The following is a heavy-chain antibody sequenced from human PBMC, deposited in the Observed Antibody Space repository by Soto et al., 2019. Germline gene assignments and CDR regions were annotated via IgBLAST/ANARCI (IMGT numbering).Heavy chain of an antibody. J-gene: IGHJ4*02. Sequence: QVQLVQSGAEEKKPGSSVKVSCKASGGTFSSYAISWVRQAPGQGLEWMGGIIPIFGTANYAQKFQGRVTITADESTSTAYMELSSLRSEDTAVYYCARRPVTGTTQYSYGPLFDYWGQGTLVTVSS. CDR1: GGTFSSYA. CDR3: ARRPVTGTTQYSYGPLFDY. D-gene: IGHD1-7*01. V-gene: IGHV1-69*01. CDR2: IIPIFGTA.